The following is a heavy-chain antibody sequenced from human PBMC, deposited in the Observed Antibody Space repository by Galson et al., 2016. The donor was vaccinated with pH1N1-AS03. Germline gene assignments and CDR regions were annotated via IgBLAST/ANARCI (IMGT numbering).Heavy chain of an antibody. V-gene: IGHV1-2*02. CDR1: GYTFTGYY. J-gene: IGHJ5*02. CDR3: ARGGIEAAGLYNWFDP. CDR2: INPNSGGT. D-gene: IGHD6-13*01. Sequence: SVKVSCKASGYTFTGYYIHWVRQAPGQGLEWMGWINPNSGGTNYAQKFQGRVTMTRDTSISTAYLDLSRLRSGDTAVYYCARGGIEAAGLYNWFDPWGQGTLVTVSS.